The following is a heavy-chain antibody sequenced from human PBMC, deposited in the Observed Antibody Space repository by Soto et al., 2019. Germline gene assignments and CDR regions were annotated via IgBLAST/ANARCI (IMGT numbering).Heavy chain of an antibody. CDR2: IWFEGSKQ. D-gene: IGHD3-22*01. CDR3: ARALYYYDSSGYYPLYYYGMDV. CDR1: GFTFSSYG. J-gene: IGHJ6*02. Sequence: GGSLRLSCAVSGFTFSSYGMHWVRQAPGKGLEWVAVIWFEGSKQYYADSVKGRFTISRDNSKNTLYLQMNSLRVEDTAVYYCARALYYYDSSGYYPLYYYGMDVWGQGTTVTVSS. V-gene: IGHV3-33*01.